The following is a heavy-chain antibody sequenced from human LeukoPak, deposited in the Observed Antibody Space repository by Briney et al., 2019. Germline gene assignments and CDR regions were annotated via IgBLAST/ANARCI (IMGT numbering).Heavy chain of an antibody. D-gene: IGHD5-12*01. Sequence: SGGSLRLSCAASGFTFSSYAMSWVRQAPGKGLEWVSAISGSGGSTYYADSVKGRFTISRDNSKNTLYLQMNSLRAEDTAVYYCAKSASAATITARWNFFDYWGQGTLVTVSS. CDR1: GFTFSSYA. CDR2: ISGSGGST. CDR3: AKSASAATITARWNFFDY. J-gene: IGHJ4*02. V-gene: IGHV3-23*01.